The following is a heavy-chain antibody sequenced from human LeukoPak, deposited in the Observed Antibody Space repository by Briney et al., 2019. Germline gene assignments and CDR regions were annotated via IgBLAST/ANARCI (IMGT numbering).Heavy chain of an antibody. D-gene: IGHD3-10*01. V-gene: IGHV3-23*01. CDR1: GFTFSSYG. CDR2: ISGSGGST. J-gene: IGHJ4*02. Sequence: GGSLRLSCAASGFTFSSYGMSWVRQAPGKGLEWVSAISGSGGSTYYADSVKGRFTISRDNSKNTLHLQMNSLRAEDTAVYYCAKDEYYYGSGSYLFWGQGTLVTVSS. CDR3: AKDEYYYGSGSYLF.